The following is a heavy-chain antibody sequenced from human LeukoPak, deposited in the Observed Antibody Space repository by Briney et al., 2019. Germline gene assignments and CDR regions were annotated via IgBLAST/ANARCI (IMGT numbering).Heavy chain of an antibody. V-gene: IGHV3-23*01. J-gene: IGHJ4*02. Sequence: GGSLRLSCAASGFTFSTYAMSWVRQAPGKGLECVSAPSGNGNTIYYADSVKGRFTISRDNSKNTLSLQMNSLRAEDTAVYYCAKALYGGHDYWGQGTLVTVSS. CDR3: AKALYGGHDY. CDR2: PSGNGNTI. D-gene: IGHD4-23*01. CDR1: GFTFSTYA.